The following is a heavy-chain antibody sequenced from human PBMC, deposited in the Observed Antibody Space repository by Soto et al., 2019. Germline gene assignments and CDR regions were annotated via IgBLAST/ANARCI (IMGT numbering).Heavy chain of an antibody. V-gene: IGHV4-39*01. Sequence: PSETLSLTXTVSGGSISSSSYYWGWIRQPPGKGLEWIGSIYYSGSTYYNPSLKSRVTISVDTSKNQFSLKLSSVTAADTAVYYCARKSSYDSSGHNSRSAFDIWGQGTMVTVSS. CDR1: GGSISSSSYY. CDR3: ARKSSYDSSGHNSRSAFDI. J-gene: IGHJ3*02. CDR2: IYYSGST. D-gene: IGHD3-22*01.